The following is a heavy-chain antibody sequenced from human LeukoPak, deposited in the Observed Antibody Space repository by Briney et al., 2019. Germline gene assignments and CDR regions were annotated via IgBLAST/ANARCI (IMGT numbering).Heavy chain of an antibody. J-gene: IGHJ5*02. CDR1: GGSFSGYY. CDR3: ARVYDFWSGYYKSSWFDP. D-gene: IGHD3-3*01. V-gene: IGHV4-34*01. CDR2: INHSGST. Sequence: KPSETLSLTCAVYGGSFSGYYWSWIRQPPGKGLEWIGKINHSGSTNYNPSLKSRVTISVDTSKNQFSLKLSSVTAADTAVYYCARVYDFWSGYYKSSWFDPWGQGTLVTVSS.